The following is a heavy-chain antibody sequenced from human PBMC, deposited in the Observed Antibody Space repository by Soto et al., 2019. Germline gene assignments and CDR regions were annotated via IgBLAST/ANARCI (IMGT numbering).Heavy chain of an antibody. J-gene: IGHJ4*01. D-gene: IGHD3-9*01. Sequence: SVRVSCKASGGTFSSYTISWVRQAPGQGLEWMGRIIPILGIANYAQKFQGRVTITADKSTSTAYMELSSLRSEDTAVYYCARSKPSHDVLTGYRFDYWGHGILVTVSS. CDR1: GGTFSSYT. CDR2: IIPILGIA. V-gene: IGHV1-69*02. CDR3: ARSKPSHDVLTGYRFDY.